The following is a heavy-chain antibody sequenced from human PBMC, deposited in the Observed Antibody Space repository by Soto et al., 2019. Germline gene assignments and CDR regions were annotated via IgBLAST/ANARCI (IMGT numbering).Heavy chain of an antibody. J-gene: IGHJ6*02. V-gene: IGHV4-59*12. CDR1: GGSISSYY. Sequence: SETLSLTCTVSGGSISSYYWSWIRQPPGKGLEWIGYIYYSGSTYYNPSLKSRVTISVDTSKNQFSLKLSSVTAADTAVYYCARDLRYFSSTSCLPHYYYVMAVWGQGTTVTVSS. CDR3: ARDLRYFSSTSCLPHYYYVMAV. CDR2: IYYSGST. D-gene: IGHD2-2*01.